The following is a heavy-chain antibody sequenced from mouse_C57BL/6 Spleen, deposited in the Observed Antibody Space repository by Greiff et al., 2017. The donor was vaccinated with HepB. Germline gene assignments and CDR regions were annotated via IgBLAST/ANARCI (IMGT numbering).Heavy chain of an antibody. V-gene: IGHV7-3*01. Sequence: EVQRVESGGGLVQPGGSLSLSCAASGFTFTDYYMSWVRQPPGKALEWLGFIRNKANGYPTEYSASVKGRFTISRDNSQSILYLQMNALRAEDSATYYCARYLPLYWYFDVWGTGTTVTVSS. J-gene: IGHJ1*03. CDR1: GFTFTDYY. CDR3: ARYLPLYWYFDV. CDR2: IRNKANGYPT.